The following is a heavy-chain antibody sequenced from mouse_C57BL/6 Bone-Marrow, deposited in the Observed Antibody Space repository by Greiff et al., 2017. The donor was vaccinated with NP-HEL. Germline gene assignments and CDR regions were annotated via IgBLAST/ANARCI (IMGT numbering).Heavy chain of an antibody. CDR3: ASASVYYDYDGGFAY. CDR2: IYPRSGNT. CDR1: GYTFTSYG. J-gene: IGHJ3*01. V-gene: IGHV1-81*01. Sequence: QVQLQQSGAELARPGASVKLSCKASGYTFTSYGISWVKQRTGQGLEWIGEIYPRSGNTYYNEKFKGKATLTADKSSSSAYMELCSLSSEDSAVYFYASASVYYDYDGGFAYWGQGTLVTVSA. D-gene: IGHD2-4*01.